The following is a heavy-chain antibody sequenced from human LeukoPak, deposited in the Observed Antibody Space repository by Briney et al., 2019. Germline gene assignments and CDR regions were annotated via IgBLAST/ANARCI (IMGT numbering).Heavy chain of an antibody. CDR2: ISSSGSTI. Sequence: GGTLRLSCAASGFTFSSYGMSWVRQAPGKGLEWVSYISSSGSTIYYADSVKGRFTISRDNAKNSLYLQMNSLRAEDTAVYYCARGQAAAGTMSFDYWGQGTLVTVSS. J-gene: IGHJ4*02. CDR3: ARGQAAAGTMSFDY. V-gene: IGHV3-48*04. D-gene: IGHD6-13*01. CDR1: GFTFSSYG.